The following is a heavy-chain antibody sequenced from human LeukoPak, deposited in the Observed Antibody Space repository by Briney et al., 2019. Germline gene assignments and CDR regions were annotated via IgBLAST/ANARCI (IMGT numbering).Heavy chain of an antibody. J-gene: IGHJ4*02. CDR3: ARARPQFDY. V-gene: IGHV4-4*07. CDR2: IYTNGGT. Sequence: SETLSLTCTVSGDSISSTHWSWIRQPAGKGLEWIGRIYTNGGTDYNPSLKSRVTISRDTSKNQFSLQLTPVTAADTAVYYCARARPQFDYWGKGTLVTVSS. D-gene: IGHD5-24*01. CDR1: GDSISSTH.